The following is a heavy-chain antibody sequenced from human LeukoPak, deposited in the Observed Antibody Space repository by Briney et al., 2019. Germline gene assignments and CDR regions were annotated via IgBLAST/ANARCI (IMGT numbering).Heavy chain of an antibody. D-gene: IGHD3-10*01. CDR2: INPNSGGT. Sequence: GASVKVSCKASGYTFTDYFMHWVRQAPGQGLEWMGWINPNSGGTNFAQKFQGRVTMTRDTSISTAYMELSSLTSDDTAVYYCANTYALGNYYKGGFDPWGQGTLVTVSS. CDR3: ANTYALGNYYKGGFDP. CDR1: GYTFTDYF. V-gene: IGHV1-2*02. J-gene: IGHJ5*02.